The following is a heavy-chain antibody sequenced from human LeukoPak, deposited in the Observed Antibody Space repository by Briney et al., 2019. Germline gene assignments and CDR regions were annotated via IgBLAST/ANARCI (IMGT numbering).Heavy chain of an antibody. D-gene: IGHD3-22*01. Sequence: SVKVSCKSSGGTFSNYAISWVRQAPGQGLEWMGGIVATFDTPNYAQRFQGRVTISADESTSTAYMELSSLRSEDTAVYYCASGHYYDTSSYYWFFASFDYWGQGTLVTVSS. V-gene: IGHV1-69*13. J-gene: IGHJ4*02. CDR3: ASGHYYDTSSYYWFFASFDY. CDR2: IVATFDTP. CDR1: GGTFSNYA.